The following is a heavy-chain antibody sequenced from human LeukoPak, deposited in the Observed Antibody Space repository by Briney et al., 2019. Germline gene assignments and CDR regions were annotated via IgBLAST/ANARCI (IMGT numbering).Heavy chain of an antibody. CDR2: IHYSGST. CDR1: GGSISSYY. D-gene: IGHD5-24*01. J-gene: IGHJ4*02. V-gene: IGHV4-59*01. CDR3: ARGRDGYNYYFDY. Sequence: PSETLSLTCTVSGGSISSYYWSWIRQPPGKGLEWIGYIHYSGSTNYNPSLKSRVTISVDTSKNQFSLKLNSVTAADTAVYYCARGRDGYNYYFDYWGQGTLVTVSS.